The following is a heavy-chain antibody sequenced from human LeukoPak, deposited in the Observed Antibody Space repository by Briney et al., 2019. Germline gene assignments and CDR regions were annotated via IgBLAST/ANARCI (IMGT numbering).Heavy chain of an antibody. CDR1: GGSISSGDYY. J-gene: IGHJ4*02. CDR3: ARVSSIAVAVDY. Sequence: SETLSLTCTVSGGSISSGDYYWSWIRQPPGKGLEWIGYIYYSGSTYYNPSLKSRVTISVDTSENQFSLKLSSVTAADTAVYYCARVSSIAVAVDYWGQGTLVTVSS. V-gene: IGHV4-30-4*02. CDR2: IYYSGST. D-gene: IGHD6-19*01.